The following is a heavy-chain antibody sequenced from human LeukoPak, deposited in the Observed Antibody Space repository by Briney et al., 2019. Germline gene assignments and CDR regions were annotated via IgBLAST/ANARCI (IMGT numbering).Heavy chain of an antibody. CDR1: GCTFTGYY. CDR2: INPNSGGT. D-gene: IGHD6-19*01. Sequence: ASVKVSCKASGCTFTGYYMHWVRQAPGQGLEWMGWINPNSGGTNYAQKFQGRVTMTRDTSISTAYMELSRLRSDDTAVYYCARDPPYSSGWYHFDYWGQGTLVTVSS. J-gene: IGHJ4*02. CDR3: ARDPPYSSGWYHFDY. V-gene: IGHV1-2*02.